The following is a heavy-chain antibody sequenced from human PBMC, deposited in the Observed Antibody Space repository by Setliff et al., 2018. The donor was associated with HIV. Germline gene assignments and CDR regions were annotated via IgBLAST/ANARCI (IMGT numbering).Heavy chain of an antibody. CDR3: ADVEGGGNSAYFDF. D-gene: IGHD2-21*02. CDR2: IYWDDKK. CDR1: GFSLSTYGVG. Sequence: TLTLTCTFSGFSLSTYGVGLGWIRQPPGKALEWLSVIYWDDKKRYSPSLKSRLTISKDTSKNQVVLTMTNRDPVDTATYYCADVEGGGNSAYFDFWGQGTLVTVSS. J-gene: IGHJ4*02. V-gene: IGHV2-5*02.